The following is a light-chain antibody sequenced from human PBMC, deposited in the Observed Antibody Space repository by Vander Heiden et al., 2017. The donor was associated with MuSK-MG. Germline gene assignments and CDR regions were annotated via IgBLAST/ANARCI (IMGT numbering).Light chain of an antibody. J-gene: IGKJ5*01. Sequence: DIQMTQSPSSLSASVGDRVTITCRASQDISSCLTWFQQKPGKAPNLLIYDASSLETGVPSRFSGSGSGTDFTFTISSLQPEDFATYYCQQDDNFPLTFGQGTQVEIE. CDR3: QQDDNFPLT. V-gene: IGKV1-33*01. CDR1: QDISSC. CDR2: DAS.